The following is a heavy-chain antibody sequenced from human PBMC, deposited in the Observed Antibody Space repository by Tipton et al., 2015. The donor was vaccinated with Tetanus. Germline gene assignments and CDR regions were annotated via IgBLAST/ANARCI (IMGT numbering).Heavy chain of an antibody. CDR1: GFTFSSFG. CDR2: IYYNGSS. J-gene: IGHJ4*02. Sequence: LRLSCAASGFTFSSFGMTWVRQAPGKGLEWIGSIYYNGSSYYNPSLKSRVSISVDTSKNHFSLRLTSVTAADTAVYYCARRVHPLYVPFGSWGQGTLVTVSS. CDR3: ARRVHPLYVPFGS. D-gene: IGHD2-8*01. V-gene: IGHV4-39*02.